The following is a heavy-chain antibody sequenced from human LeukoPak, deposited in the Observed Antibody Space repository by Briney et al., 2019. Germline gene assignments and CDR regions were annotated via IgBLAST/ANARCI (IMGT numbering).Heavy chain of an antibody. Sequence: SETLSLTCSVSGGSISTAYWSWIRQPPGKGLEWIGEINHSGSTNYNPSLKSRVTISVDTSKNQFSLKLSSVTAADTAVYYCARRSYGLIGLRTVAVKNWFDPWGQGTLVTVSS. CDR2: INHSGST. V-gene: IGHV4-34*01. CDR3: ARRSYGLIGLRTVAVKNWFDP. CDR1: GGSISTAY. D-gene: IGHD5-18*01. J-gene: IGHJ5*02.